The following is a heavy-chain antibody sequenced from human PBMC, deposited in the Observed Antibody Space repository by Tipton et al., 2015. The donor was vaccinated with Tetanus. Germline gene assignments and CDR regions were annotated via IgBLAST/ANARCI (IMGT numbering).Heavy chain of an antibody. V-gene: IGHV4-39*01. CDR3: ARHQSGYFTPFDY. D-gene: IGHD3-3*01. CDR2: IYESGDT. CDR1: GGSIRGGTFY. J-gene: IGHJ4*02. Sequence: LRLSCTVSGGSIRGGTFYWGWIRQPPGKGLEWIGGIYESGDTYYIPSLKSRVTISVDTSKNQFSLNLNSMAAADTGAYYCARHQSGYFTPFDYWGQGNLVTVSS.